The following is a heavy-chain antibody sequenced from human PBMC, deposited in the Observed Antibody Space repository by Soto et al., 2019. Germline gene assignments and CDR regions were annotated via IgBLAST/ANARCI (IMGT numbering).Heavy chain of an antibody. CDR2: IYYSGST. CDR3: ARRIDFWSGSAIHAFDP. CDR1: GGSISSSSYY. Sequence: SETLSLTCTVSGGSISSSSYYWGWIRQPPGKGLEWIGSIYYSGSTYYNPSLKSRVTISVDTSKNQFSLKLSSVTAADTAVYYCARRIDFWSGSAIHAFDPWGQGTLVTVSS. D-gene: IGHD3-3*01. J-gene: IGHJ5*02. V-gene: IGHV4-39*01.